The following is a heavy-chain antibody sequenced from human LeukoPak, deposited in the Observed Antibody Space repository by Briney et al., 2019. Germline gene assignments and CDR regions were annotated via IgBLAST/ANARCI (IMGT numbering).Heavy chain of an antibody. CDR1: GGSISSSSYY. CDR2: IYYSGST. V-gene: IGHV4-39*01. Sequence: PSETLSLTCSVSGGSISSSSYYWGWIRQPPGKGLEWIGSIYYSGSTYHNPSLKSRVTISVDTSKNQFSLKLSSVTAADTAAYCCARRSMTTVTDWGQGTLVTVSS. J-gene: IGHJ4*02. D-gene: IGHD4-17*01. CDR3: ARRSMTTVTD.